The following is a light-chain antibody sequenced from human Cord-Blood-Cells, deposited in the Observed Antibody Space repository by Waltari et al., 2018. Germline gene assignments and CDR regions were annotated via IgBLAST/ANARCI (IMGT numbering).Light chain of an antibody. CDR2: KAS. CDR3: HQYNSYSYT. J-gene: IGKJ2*01. Sequence: DIQMTQSPSTLSASVGDRVTITCRARQSISSWLAWYQQKPGKAPKLLIYKASSLESGVPSRFSSCGAGTEFPLTISRLQPDEFATYYCHQYNSYSYTFGQGTKLEIK. V-gene: IGKV1-5*03. CDR1: QSISSW.